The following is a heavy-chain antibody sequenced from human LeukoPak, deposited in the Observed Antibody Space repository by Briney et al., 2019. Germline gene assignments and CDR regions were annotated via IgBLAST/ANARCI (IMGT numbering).Heavy chain of an antibody. D-gene: IGHD1-1*01. Sequence: VASVKVSCKASGYTFSDSYMHWVRQAPGQGLEWVGWINPNSGGTNYAQKFQGGVTMTRDMSISTAYMELSRLRVDDTAVYYCARGFGNWHDAFDIWGQGTMVTVSS. J-gene: IGHJ3*02. V-gene: IGHV1-2*02. CDR1: GYTFSDSY. CDR3: ARGFGNWHDAFDI. CDR2: INPNSGGT.